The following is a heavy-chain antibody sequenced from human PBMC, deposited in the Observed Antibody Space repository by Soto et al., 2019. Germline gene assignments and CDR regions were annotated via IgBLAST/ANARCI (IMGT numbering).Heavy chain of an antibody. CDR1: GGSISSSNW. Sequence: SETLSLTCAASGGSISSSNWWRWVRQRPGKGLEWIGEIYHSGSTNYNPSLKSRVTISVDKSKNQFSLKLSSVTAADTAVYYCARGGSSSGSYVQSFDYWGQGTLVTVSS. CDR2: IYHSGST. J-gene: IGHJ4*02. D-gene: IGHD1-26*01. V-gene: IGHV4-4*02. CDR3: ARGGSSSGSYVQSFDY.